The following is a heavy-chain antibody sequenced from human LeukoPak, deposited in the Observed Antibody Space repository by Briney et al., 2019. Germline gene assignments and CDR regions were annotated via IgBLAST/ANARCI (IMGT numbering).Heavy chain of an antibody. V-gene: IGHV4-39*07. CDR1: GGSISSTSYY. CDR2: IHYSGTT. J-gene: IGHJ6*03. Sequence: KPSETLSLTCTVSGGSISSTSYYWGWVRQPPGKGLEWIGSIHYSGTTYYNPSLKSRVTISLDTSKNQFSLELTSMTAADTAVFYCARVSGGSYFYYYYYMDIWGKGTTVTVSS. D-gene: IGHD1-26*01. CDR3: ARVSGGSYFYYYYYMDI.